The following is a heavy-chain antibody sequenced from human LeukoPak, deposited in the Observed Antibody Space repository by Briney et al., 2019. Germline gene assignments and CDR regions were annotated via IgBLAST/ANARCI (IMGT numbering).Heavy chain of an antibody. CDR1: GGTFSSYA. CDR2: IIPIFGTA. J-gene: IGHJ5*02. CDR3: ARERYAEAARFDP. D-gene: IGHD6-6*01. Sequence: GASVKVSFKASGGTFSSYAISWVRQAPGQGLEWMGGIIPIFGTANYAQKFQGRVTIAADESTSTAYMELSSLRSEDTAVYYCARERYAEAARFDPWGQGTLVTVSS. V-gene: IGHV1-69*13.